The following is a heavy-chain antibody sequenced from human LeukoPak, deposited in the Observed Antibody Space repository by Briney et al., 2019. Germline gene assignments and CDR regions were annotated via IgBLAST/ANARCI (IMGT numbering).Heavy chain of an antibody. D-gene: IGHD4-17*01. Sequence: GGSLRLSCSASGFTFGDYAMNWFRQAPGKGLEWVGFIRSKAYGGTTEYAASVKGRFTISRDDSKSTAYLQMNSLKIEDTGLYYCTRDRPRYDYGDYRDTFDIWGQGTMVTVS. J-gene: IGHJ3*02. V-gene: IGHV3-49*03. CDR2: IRSKAYGGTT. CDR3: TRDRPRYDYGDYRDTFDI. CDR1: GFTFGDYA.